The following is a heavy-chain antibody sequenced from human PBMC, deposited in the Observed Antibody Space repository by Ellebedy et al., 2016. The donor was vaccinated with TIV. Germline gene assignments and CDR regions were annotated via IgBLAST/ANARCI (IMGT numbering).Heavy chain of an antibody. D-gene: IGHD3/OR15-3a*01. J-gene: IGHJ4*02. CDR1: GGTFSSYA. Sequence: AASVKVSCKASGGTFSSYAISWVRQAPGQGLEWMGGIIPIFGTANYAQKFQGRVTITADESTSTAYMELSSLRSEDTAVYYCARTGKIGLTDGYFDYWGQGTLVTVSS. CDR2: IIPIFGTA. CDR3: ARTGKIGLTDGYFDY. V-gene: IGHV1-69*13.